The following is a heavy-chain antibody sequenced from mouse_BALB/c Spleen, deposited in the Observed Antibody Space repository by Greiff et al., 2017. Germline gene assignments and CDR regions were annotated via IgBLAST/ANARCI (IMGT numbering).Heavy chain of an antibody. CDR3: ARGLKGGYFDV. CDR1: GYAFTNYW. CDR2: IYPGSGNT. Sequence: QVQLKQSGAELVRPGTSVKISCKASGYAFTNYWLGWVKQRPGHGLEWIGDIYPGSGNTYYNEKFKGKATLTADKSSSTAYMQLSSLTSEDSAVYFCARGLKGGYFDVWGAGTTVTVSS. V-gene: IGHV1-63*01. J-gene: IGHJ1*01.